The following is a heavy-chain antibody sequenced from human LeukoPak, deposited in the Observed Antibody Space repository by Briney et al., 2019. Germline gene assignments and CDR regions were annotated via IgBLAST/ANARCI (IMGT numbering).Heavy chain of an antibody. D-gene: IGHD3-16*01. J-gene: IGHJ4*02. V-gene: IGHV4-59*01. CDR1: GGSISSYY. CDR3: ARWGVGVATQYYFDY. CDR2: IYYSGST. Sequence: KPSETLSLTCTVSGGSISSYYWSWIRQPPGKGLEWIGYIYYSGSTNYNPSLKSRVTISVDTSKNQFSLKLSSVTAADTAVYYCARWGVGVATQYYFDYWGQGTLVTVSS.